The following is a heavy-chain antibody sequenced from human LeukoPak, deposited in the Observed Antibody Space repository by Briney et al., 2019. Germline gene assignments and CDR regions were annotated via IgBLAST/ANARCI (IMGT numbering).Heavy chain of an antibody. CDR1: GYTFTRYF. CDR2: INPNNGDT. D-gene: IGHD2/OR15-2a*01. V-gene: IGHV1-2*02. CDR3: ARARGKHISMAYFDS. Sequence: ASVKVSCKTSGYTFTRYFMHWVRQAAGQGPEGMGWINPNNGDTNYAQKFQGRVTMTRGTSITTAYMELSSLRSDDTAVYYCARARGKHISMAYFDSWGQGTLVTVSS. J-gene: IGHJ4*02.